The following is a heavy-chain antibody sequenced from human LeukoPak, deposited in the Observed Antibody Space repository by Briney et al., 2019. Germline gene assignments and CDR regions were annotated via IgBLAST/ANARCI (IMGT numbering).Heavy chain of an antibody. CDR2: IIPIFGTA. D-gene: IGHD3-3*01. V-gene: IGHV1-69*01. Sequence: SVKVSCKASGGTFSSYAISWVRQAPGQGLEWMGGIIPIFGTANYAQKFQGRVTITADESTSTAYMELSSLRSEDTAVYYCARAYYDFWSGYYNIHYYYGMDVWGQGTTVTVSS. CDR3: ARAYYDFWSGYYNIHYYYGMDV. CDR1: GGTFSSYA. J-gene: IGHJ6*02.